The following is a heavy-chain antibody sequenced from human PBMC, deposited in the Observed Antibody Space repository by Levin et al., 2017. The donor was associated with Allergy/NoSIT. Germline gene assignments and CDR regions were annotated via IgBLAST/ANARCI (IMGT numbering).Heavy chain of an antibody. CDR2: ISGSGGST. CDR1: GFTFSSYA. J-gene: IGHJ3*02. V-gene: IGHV3-23*01. Sequence: GGSLRLSCAASGFTFSSYAMSWVRQAPGKGLEWVSAISGSGGSTYYADSVKGRFTISRDNSKNTLYLQMNSLRAEDTAVYYCAKVTMRVTAMPSPYDAFDIWGQGTMVTVSS. CDR3: AKVTMRVTAMPSPYDAFDI. D-gene: IGHD5-18*01.